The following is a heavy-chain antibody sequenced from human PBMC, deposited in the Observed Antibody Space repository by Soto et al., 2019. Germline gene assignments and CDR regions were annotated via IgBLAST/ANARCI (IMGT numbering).Heavy chain of an antibody. Sequence: QVQLQESGPGLVKPSQTLSLTCTLSGGSISSGAYYWSWIRQHPGKGLEWIGYIYYSGSTYYNPSLKSRVTISVDTSKNQFSLKLSSVTAADTAVYYCAIYDSSGSRGFQHWGQGTLVTVSS. D-gene: IGHD3-22*01. V-gene: IGHV4-31*03. CDR1: GGSISSGAYY. CDR2: IYYSGST. CDR3: AIYDSSGSRGFQH. J-gene: IGHJ1*01.